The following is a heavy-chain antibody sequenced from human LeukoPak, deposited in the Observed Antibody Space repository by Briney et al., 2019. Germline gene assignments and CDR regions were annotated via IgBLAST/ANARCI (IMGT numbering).Heavy chain of an antibody. CDR2: IIPIFGTA. V-gene: IGHV1-69*13. J-gene: IGHJ4*02. D-gene: IGHD3-10*01. CDR1: GGTFSSYA. Sequence: SVKVSCKASGGTFSSYAISWVRQAPGQGLEWMGGIIPIFGTANYAQKFQGRVTITADESTSTAYMELSSLRSEDTAVYYWASSFDEGSDLGFDYWGQGTLVTVSS. CDR3: ASSFDEGSDLGFDY.